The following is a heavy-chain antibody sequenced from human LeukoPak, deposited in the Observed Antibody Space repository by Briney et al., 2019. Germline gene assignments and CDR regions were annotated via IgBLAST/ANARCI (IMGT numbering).Heavy chain of an antibody. CDR3: AREGYSSGWVRK. V-gene: IGHV3-53*01. CDR2: IYSGGST. D-gene: IGHD6-19*01. J-gene: IGHJ4*02. CDR1: GVTVKSNF. Sequence: GGFLRLSLSAPGVTVKSNFISLVRQAPGEGLEWVSVIYSGGSTYYADSVKGRFTISRDNSKNTLYLQMNSLRAEDTAVYYCAREGYSSGWVRKWGQGTLVTVSS.